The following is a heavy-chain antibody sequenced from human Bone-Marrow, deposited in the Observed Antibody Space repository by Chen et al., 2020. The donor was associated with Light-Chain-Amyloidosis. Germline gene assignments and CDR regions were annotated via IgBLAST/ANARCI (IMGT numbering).Heavy chain of an antibody. V-gene: IGHV5-51*03. D-gene: IGHD5-12*01. CDR1: GEKLPNYW. Sequence: EVQLEQSGPEGKKKGEERKTAGKGAGEKLPNYWIGWVRQMPGKGLEWMGVIYPDDSDARYSPSFEGQVTISADKSITTAYLQWRSLKASDTAMYYCARRRDGYNFDYWGQGTLVTVSS. CDR3: ARRRDGYNFDY. J-gene: IGHJ4*02. CDR2: IYPDDSDA.